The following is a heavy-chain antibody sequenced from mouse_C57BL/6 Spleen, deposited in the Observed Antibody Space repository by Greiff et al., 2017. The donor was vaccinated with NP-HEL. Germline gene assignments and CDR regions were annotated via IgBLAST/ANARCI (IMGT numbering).Heavy chain of an antibody. Sequence: QVQLQQSGPELVKPGASVKISCKASGYAFSSSWMNWVKQRPGKGLEWIGRIYPGDGDTNYNGKFKGKATLTADKSSSTAYMQLSSLTSEDSAVYFCARTGTCNFDYWGQGTTLTVSS. CDR2: IYPGDGDT. CDR3: ARTGTCNFDY. J-gene: IGHJ2*01. D-gene: IGHD3-3*01. V-gene: IGHV1-82*01. CDR1: GYAFSSSW.